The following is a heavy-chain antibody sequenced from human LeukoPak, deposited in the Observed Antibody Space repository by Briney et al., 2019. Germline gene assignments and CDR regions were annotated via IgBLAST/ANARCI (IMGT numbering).Heavy chain of an antibody. V-gene: IGHV3-23*01. CDR2: ISGSGGST. J-gene: IGHJ4*02. Sequence: GEALRLSCVTSGFTFSHYGMTWVRQAPGKGLEWVSAISGSGGSTYYAGSVKGRFTISRDNSKNTLYLQMNSLRADDTAVYYCAKSHHVTAIDYWGQGTLVTVSS. D-gene: IGHD2-21*02. CDR3: AKSHHVTAIDY. CDR1: GFTFSHYG.